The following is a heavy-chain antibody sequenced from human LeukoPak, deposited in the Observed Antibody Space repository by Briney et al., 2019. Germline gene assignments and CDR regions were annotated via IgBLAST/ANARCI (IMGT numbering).Heavy chain of an antibody. CDR2: IRSKAYGGTT. V-gene: IGHV3-49*04. D-gene: IGHD1-26*01. CDR3: TFPRSRGSYWGAFDI. Sequence: GGSLRLSCTASGFTFGDYAMSWVRQAPGKGLEWVGFIRSKAYGGTTEYAASVKGRFTISRDDSKSIAYLQMNSLKTEDTAVYYCTFPRSRGSYWGAFDIWGQGTMVTVSS. J-gene: IGHJ3*02. CDR1: GFTFGDYA.